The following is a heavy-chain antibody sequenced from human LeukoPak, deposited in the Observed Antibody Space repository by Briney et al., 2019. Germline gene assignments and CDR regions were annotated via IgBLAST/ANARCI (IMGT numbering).Heavy chain of an antibody. J-gene: IGHJ4*02. D-gene: IGHD5-18*01. Sequence: SETLSLACTVSGGSISSGDYYWSWIRQPPGKGLEWIGYIYNSGSTYYNPSLKSRFTTSVDMSKNQFSLKLSSVTAADTAVYYCARAVGYSYGPDYWGQGTLVTVSS. V-gene: IGHV4-30-4*01. CDR1: GGSISSGDYY. CDR2: IYNSGST. CDR3: ARAVGYSYGPDY.